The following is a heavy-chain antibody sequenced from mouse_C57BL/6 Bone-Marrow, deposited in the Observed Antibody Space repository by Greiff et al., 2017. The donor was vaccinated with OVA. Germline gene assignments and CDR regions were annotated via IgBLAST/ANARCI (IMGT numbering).Heavy chain of an antibody. J-gene: IGHJ3*01. CDR1: GYTFTSYG. CDR3: ARSFPLAY. D-gene: IGHD1-2*01. CDR2: IYPRSGNT. Sequence: QVHVKQSGAELARPGASVKLSCKASGYTFTSYGISWVKQRTGQGLEWIGEIYPRSGNTYYNEKFKGKATLTADKSSSTAYMELRSLTSEDSAVYFCARSFPLAYWGQGTLVTVSA. V-gene: IGHV1-81*01.